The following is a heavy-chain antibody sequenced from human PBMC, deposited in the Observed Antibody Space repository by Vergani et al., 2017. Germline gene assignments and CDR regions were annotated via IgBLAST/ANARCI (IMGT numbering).Heavy chain of an antibody. V-gene: IGHV1-46*03. CDR3: ARVGQQLVHVDY. J-gene: IGHJ4*02. Sequence: QVQLVQSGAEVKKPGASVKVSCKASGYTFTSYHMHWVRQAPGQGLEWMGIINPSGGSTSYAQKFQGRVTMTRDTSTSTVYMELSSLRSEDTAVYYCARVGQQLVHVDYWGQGTLVTVSS. CDR2: INPSGGST. D-gene: IGHD6-13*01. CDR1: GYTFTSYH.